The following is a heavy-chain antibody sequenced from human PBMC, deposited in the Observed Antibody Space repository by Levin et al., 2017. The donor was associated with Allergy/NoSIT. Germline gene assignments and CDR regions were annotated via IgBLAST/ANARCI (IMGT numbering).Heavy chain of an antibody. CDR3: VKKGIVATTFGEDY. Sequence: SETLSLTCTVSGGSVSSGSYYWSWIRQPPGKGLEWIGYIYYSGSTNYNPSLKSRVTISVDTSKNQFSLKLSSVTAADTAVYYCVKKGIVATTFGEDYWGQGTLVTVSS. CDR2: IYYSGST. V-gene: IGHV4-61*01. CDR1: GGSVSSGSYY. D-gene: IGHD5-12*01. J-gene: IGHJ4*02.